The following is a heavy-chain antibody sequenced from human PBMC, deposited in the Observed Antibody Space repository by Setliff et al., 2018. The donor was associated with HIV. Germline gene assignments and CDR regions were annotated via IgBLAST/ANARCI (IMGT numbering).Heavy chain of an antibody. Sequence: GGSLRLSCAASGFTFSSYWMHWVRQAPGKGLMWVSRINSDGSSTKYADSVKGRFTTSRDNAKNTLYLQMNSLRAEDTGVYYCVSKHYDILTGRSINDYWGQGTLVTVSS. D-gene: IGHD3-9*01. CDR3: VSKHYDILTGRSINDY. V-gene: IGHV3-74*03. CDR1: GFTFSSYW. CDR2: INSDGSST. J-gene: IGHJ4*02.